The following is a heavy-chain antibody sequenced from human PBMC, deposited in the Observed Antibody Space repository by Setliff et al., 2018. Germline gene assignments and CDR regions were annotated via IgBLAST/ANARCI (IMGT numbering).Heavy chain of an antibody. D-gene: IGHD3-10*02. CDR3: ARDLGGLHLTMYHFDY. Sequence: ASVKVSCKVSGYTFTSYGISWVRQAPGQGLEWMGWISAYNGNTNYAQKLQGRVTMTTDTSTSTAYMELRSLRSDDTAVYYCARDLGGLHLTMYHFDYWGQGTLVTVSS. V-gene: IGHV1-18*01. J-gene: IGHJ4*02. CDR2: ISAYNGNT. CDR1: GYTFTSYG.